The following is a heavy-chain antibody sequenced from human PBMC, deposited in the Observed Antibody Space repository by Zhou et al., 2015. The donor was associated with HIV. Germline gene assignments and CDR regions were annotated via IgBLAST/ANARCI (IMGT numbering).Heavy chain of an antibody. J-gene: IGHJ6*02. Sequence: QVQLVQSGAEVKKPGSSVKVSCKASGGTFSSYAISWVRQAPGQGLEWMGGIIPIFGTANYAQKFQGRVTITADESTSTAYMELSSLRSEDTAVYYCARRPPRDYDSISVGMDVWGQGTTVTVSS. V-gene: IGHV1-69*01. CDR1: GGTFSSYA. D-gene: IGHD3-22*01. CDR3: ARRPPRDYDSISVGMDV. CDR2: IIPIFGTA.